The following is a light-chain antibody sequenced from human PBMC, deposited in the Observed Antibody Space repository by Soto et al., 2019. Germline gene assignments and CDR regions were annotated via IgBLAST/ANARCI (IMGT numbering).Light chain of an antibody. CDR3: SSYTSSSTRV. J-gene: IGLJ1*01. CDR1: SSVVGAYDF. Sequence: QSVLTQPAFVSGSPGQAIALSCTGTSSVVGAYDFVSWYQQHPDKAPKLMIYEVSNRPSGVSNRFSGSKSVNTATLTISGLQAEDEADYYCSSYTSSSTRVFGTGTKVTVL. V-gene: IGLV2-14*03. CDR2: EVS.